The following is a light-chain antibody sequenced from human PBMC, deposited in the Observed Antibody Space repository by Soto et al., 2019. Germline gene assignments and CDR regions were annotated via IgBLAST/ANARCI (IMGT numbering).Light chain of an antibody. V-gene: IGLV3-21*02. CDR2: DDS. CDR3: QVWDDNSDHHV. J-gene: IGLJ1*01. Sequence: YELTQTSSVSVAPGQTARISCGGNNIGGKSVHWYQQKPGQAPVVVVYDDSGRPSGIPERFSGSNSGNMATLTISRVEAGDEADYHCQVWDDNSDHHVFGTGTKVTVL. CDR1: NIGGKS.